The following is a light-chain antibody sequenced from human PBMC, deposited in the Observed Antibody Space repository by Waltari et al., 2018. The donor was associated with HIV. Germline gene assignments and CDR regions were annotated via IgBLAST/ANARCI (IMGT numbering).Light chain of an antibody. CDR3: QSYDNSLSGSRV. CDR1: SSNIGAGYD. V-gene: IGLV1-40*01. CDR2: GNN. Sequence: QSVLPQPPSVSGAPGQRVTISCTGSSSNIGAGYDVTWYPQLPGTAPTPLIYGNNNRPSGVPDRFSGSKSGTSASLAITGLQAEDEADYYCQSYDNSLSGSRVFGGGTKLTVL. J-gene: IGLJ3*02.